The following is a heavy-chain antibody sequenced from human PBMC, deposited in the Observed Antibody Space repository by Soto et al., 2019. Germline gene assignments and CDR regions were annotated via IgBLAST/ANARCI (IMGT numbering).Heavy chain of an antibody. V-gene: IGHV3-21*01. D-gene: IGHD2-15*01. CDR1: DFPLSLYS. Sequence: EVQLVESGGGLVKPGGSPRLSCEASDFPLSLYSLLWVRQAPGKGLEWIAFISNGDNHIFYADSVRGRFTISRDNTKNSVYLQMNSLRAEDTAVYYCAREEGYCNGGPCYRGAFDIWGQGTMVTVSS. J-gene: IGHJ3*02. CDR2: ISNGDNHI. CDR3: AREEGYCNGGPCYRGAFDI.